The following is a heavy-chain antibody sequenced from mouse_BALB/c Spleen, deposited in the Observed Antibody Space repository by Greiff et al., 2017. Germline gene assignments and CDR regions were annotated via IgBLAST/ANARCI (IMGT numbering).Heavy chain of an antibody. CDR3: ARPFYYGTSWFAY. CDR2: ISSGGGST. D-gene: IGHD1-1*01. CDR1: GFAFSSYD. V-gene: IGHV5-12-1*01. J-gene: IGHJ3*01. Sequence: EVKLMESGGGLVKPGGSLKLSCAASGFAFSSYDMSWVRQTPEKRLEWVAYISSGGGSTYYPDTVKGRFTISRDNAKNTLYLQMSSLKSEDTAMYYCARPFYYGTSWFAYWGQGTLVTVSA.